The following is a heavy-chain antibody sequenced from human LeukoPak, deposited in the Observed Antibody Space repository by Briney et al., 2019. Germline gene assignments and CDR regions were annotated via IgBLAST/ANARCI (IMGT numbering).Heavy chain of an antibody. V-gene: IGHV3-23*01. D-gene: IGHD3-10*01. CDR1: GFTFSSYA. CDR2: ISGSGGST. J-gene: IGHJ4*02. CDR3: AKDMVVSERCEPLNSFDY. Sequence: GGSLRLSCAASGFTFSSYAMSWVRQAPGKGLEWVSCISGSGGSTYYAGSVKGRFTISRDNSKNTLYLQMNSLRAEDTAVYYCAKDMVVSERCEPLNSFDYWGQGTLVTVSS.